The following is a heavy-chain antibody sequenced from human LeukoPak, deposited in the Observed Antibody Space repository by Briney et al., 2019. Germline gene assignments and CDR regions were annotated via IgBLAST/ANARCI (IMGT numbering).Heavy chain of an antibody. CDR1: GGSISSGGYS. J-gene: IGHJ3*02. Sequence: PSETLSLTCAVSGGSISSGGYSWSWIRQPPGKGLEWIGYIYHSGSTYYNPFLKSRVTISVDRSKNQFSLKLSSVTAADTAVYYCAGAGDHSAAFDIWGQGTMVTVSS. D-gene: IGHD1-14*01. CDR2: IYHSGST. V-gene: IGHV4-30-2*01. CDR3: AGAGDHSAAFDI.